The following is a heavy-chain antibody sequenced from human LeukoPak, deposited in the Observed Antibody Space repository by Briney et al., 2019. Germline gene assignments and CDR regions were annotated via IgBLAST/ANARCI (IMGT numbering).Heavy chain of an antibody. D-gene: IGHD1-26*01. Sequence: GGSLRLSCAASGFTFDDYGMSWVRQGPGKGLEWVSGINWNGGNTGYADSVKGRYTIFRDNAKNSLYLEMDSLRVEDTALYYCARTSDGNWFDPWGQGTLVTVSS. CDR2: INWNGGNT. V-gene: IGHV3-20*04. J-gene: IGHJ5*02. CDR3: ARTSDGNWFDP. CDR1: GFTFDDYG.